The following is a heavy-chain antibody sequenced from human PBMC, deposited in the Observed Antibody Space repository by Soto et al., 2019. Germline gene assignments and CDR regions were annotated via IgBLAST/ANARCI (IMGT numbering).Heavy chain of an antibody. Sequence: SETLSLTCAVSGGSISSGGYSWSWIRQPPGKGLEWIGYIYYSGSTNYNTSLKSRVTISVDTSKNQFSLKLSSVTAADTAVYYCARRYSSSFDYWGQGTLVTVSS. CDR1: GGSISSGGYS. CDR2: IYYSGST. D-gene: IGHD6-13*01. J-gene: IGHJ4*02. V-gene: IGHV4-61*08. CDR3: ARRYSSSFDY.